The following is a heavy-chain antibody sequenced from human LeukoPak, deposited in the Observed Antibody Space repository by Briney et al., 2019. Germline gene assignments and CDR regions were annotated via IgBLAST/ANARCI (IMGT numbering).Heavy chain of an antibody. V-gene: IGHV1-18*01. J-gene: IGHJ4*02. D-gene: IGHD2-2*02. CDR2: ISAYNGNT. CDR3: ARGPLLLGYCSSTSCYTIDY. CDR1: GYTFTSYG. Sequence: ASVKVSCKASGYTFTSYGISWVRQAPGQGLEWMGWISAYNGNTNYAQKLQGRVTMTTDTSTSTAYMELRSLRSDDTAVYYCARGPLLLGYCSSTSCYTIDYWGQGTLVTVSS.